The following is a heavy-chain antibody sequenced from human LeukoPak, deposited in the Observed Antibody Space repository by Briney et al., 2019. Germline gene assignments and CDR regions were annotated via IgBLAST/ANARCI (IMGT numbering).Heavy chain of an antibody. J-gene: IGHJ6*02. CDR3: AKYVSAKGPPYGLDV. Sequence: GGSLRLSCATPEFTFSSYAMQWVRQAPGKGLEWVSGISASGGSTYYADSVKGRFTISRDNSKNTPYLQMNSLRAEDTAIYYCAKYVSAKGPPYGLDVWGQGTTVTVSS. CDR1: EFTFSSYA. CDR2: ISASGGST. V-gene: IGHV3-23*01. D-gene: IGHD2/OR15-2a*01.